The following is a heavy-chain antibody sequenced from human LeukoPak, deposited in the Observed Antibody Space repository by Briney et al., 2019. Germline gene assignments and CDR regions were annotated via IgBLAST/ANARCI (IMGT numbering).Heavy chain of an antibody. CDR1: GYTFTSYG. CDR2: ISAYNGNT. Sequence: GASVKVSCKASGYTFTSYGISWARQAPGQGLEWMGWISAYNGNTNYAQKLQGRVTMTTDTSTSTAYMELRSLRSDDTAVYYCARDKIGITMVRGVIIASYWGQGTLVTVSS. J-gene: IGHJ4*02. CDR3: ARDKIGITMVRGVIIASY. V-gene: IGHV1-18*01. D-gene: IGHD3-10*01.